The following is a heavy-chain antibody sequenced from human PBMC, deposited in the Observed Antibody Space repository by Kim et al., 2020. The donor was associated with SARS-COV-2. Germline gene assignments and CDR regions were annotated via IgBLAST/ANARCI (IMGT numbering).Heavy chain of an antibody. CDR1: GETFSDYP. D-gene: IGHD3-9*01. CDR2: ITPTAGMA. Sequence: SVKVSCTTSGETFSDYPISWVRLAPGQGLEWMGKITPTAGMANYAQKFQGRLTITADTFTNTVYLELSSLRSEDTAVYYCARGTFYDVLTGYSSLDY. CDR3: ARGTFYDVLTGYSSLDY. V-gene: IGHV1-69*04. J-gene: IGHJ4*01.